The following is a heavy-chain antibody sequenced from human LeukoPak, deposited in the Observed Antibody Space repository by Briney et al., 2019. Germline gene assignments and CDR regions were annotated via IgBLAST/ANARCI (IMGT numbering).Heavy chain of an antibody. V-gene: IGHV3-7*03. J-gene: IGHJ4*02. CDR3: AREDRTGIAAAGNDY. CDR2: IKQDGSEK. CDR1: GFTFSSYW. Sequence: GGSLRLSCAASGFTFSSYWMSWVRQAPGKGLEWVANIKQDGSEKYYVDSVKGRFTISRDNAKNSLYLQMNSLRAEDTALYYCAREDRTGIAAAGNDYWGQGTLVTVSS. D-gene: IGHD6-13*01.